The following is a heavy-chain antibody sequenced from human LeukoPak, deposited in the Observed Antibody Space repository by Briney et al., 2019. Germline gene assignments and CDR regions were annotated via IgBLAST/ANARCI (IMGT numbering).Heavy chain of an antibody. CDR2: ISGRGGTT. D-gene: IGHD1-26*01. CDR3: AKNIVGALRGGAFDI. CDR1: KSTFTSYG. V-gene: IGHV3-23*01. J-gene: IGHJ3*02. Sequence: PGRSLRPSHVAAKSTFTSYGFTWVRHAPGKWLEWVSSISGRGGTTYYADSVKGRLTISRENFKNTLYLQMNSLRAEDTAVYYCAKNIVGALRGGAFDIWGQGTMVTVSS.